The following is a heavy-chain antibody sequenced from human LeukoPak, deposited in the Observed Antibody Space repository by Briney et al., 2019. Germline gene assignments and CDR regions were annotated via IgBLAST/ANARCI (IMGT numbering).Heavy chain of an antibody. CDR2: ISGSGGGT. CDR3: AKNGGYSAYYMDV. CDR1: GFTFSSYG. J-gene: IGHJ6*03. Sequence: PGGSLRLSCAASGFTFSSYGMSWVRQAPGKGLEWVSAISGSGGGTYYADSVKGRFTISRDNSKNTLYLQMNSLRAEDTAVYYCAKNGGYSAYYMDVWGKGTTVTISS. V-gene: IGHV3-23*01. D-gene: IGHD2-21*01.